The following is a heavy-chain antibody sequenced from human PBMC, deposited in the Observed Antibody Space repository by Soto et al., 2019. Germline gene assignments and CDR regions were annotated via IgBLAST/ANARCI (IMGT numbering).Heavy chain of an antibody. Sequence: SVKVSCKASGGTFSSYTISWVRQAPGQGLEWMGRIIPILGIANYAQKFQGRVTITADKSTSTAYMELSSLRSEDTAVYYCAEDYGDYADAFDIWGQGTMVTVSS. V-gene: IGHV1-69*02. D-gene: IGHD4-17*01. CDR3: AEDYGDYADAFDI. J-gene: IGHJ3*02. CDR2: IIPILGIA. CDR1: GGTFSSYT.